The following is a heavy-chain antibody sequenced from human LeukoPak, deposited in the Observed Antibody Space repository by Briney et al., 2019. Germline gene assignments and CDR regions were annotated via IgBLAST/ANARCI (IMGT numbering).Heavy chain of an antibody. CDR1: GYSISSGYY. D-gene: IGHD6-19*01. CDR3: ASDSSGWYLEGPFDY. V-gene: IGHV4-38-2*01. CDR2: IYHSGST. J-gene: IGHJ4*02. Sequence: PSETLSLTCAVSGYSISSGYYWGWIRQPPGKGLEWVGSIYHSGSTYYNPSLKSRVTISVDTSKNQFSLKLSSVTAADTAVYYCASDSSGWYLEGPFDYWGQGTLVTVSS.